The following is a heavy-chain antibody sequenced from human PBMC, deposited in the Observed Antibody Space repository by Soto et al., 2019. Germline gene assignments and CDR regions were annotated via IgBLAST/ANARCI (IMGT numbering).Heavy chain of an antibody. D-gene: IGHD1-1*01. Sequence: GGSLRLSCPTSGFAFSSFSMHWFRQAPGKRLEWVAVIGSTGVKAYADSVKGRFTVSRDNSQGTLYLQMDSLRPDDTAVYYCAREVVTTKWYFDNWGQGSLGTVSS. CDR3: AREVVTTKWYFDN. J-gene: IGHJ4*02. V-gene: IGHV3-30*01. CDR1: GFAFSSFS. CDR2: IGSTGVK.